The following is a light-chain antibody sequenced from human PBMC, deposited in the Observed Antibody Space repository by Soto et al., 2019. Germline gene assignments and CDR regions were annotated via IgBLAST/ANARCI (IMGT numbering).Light chain of an antibody. CDR2: GAS. V-gene: IGKV3-15*01. J-gene: IGKJ4*01. CDR1: QSVSSN. Sequence: EIVMTQSPATLSVSPGERATLSCRAGQSVSSNLAWYQQKPGQAPRLLIYGASTRATGIPARFSGSGSGTEFTLTISRLAPEDFAVYYCPQFGLSPTLGGGTKVDSK. CDR3: PQFGLSPT.